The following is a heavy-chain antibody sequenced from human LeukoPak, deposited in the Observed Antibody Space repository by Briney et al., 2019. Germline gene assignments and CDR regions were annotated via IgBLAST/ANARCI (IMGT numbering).Heavy chain of an antibody. CDR2: IFYSGST. Sequence: SETLSLTCTVSSYSISSGYYWGWIRQPPGKGLEWIGYIFYSGSTNYNPSLKSRVTISIDTSKNQFSLKLSSVTAADTAVYYCARGGWGPFDYWGQGTLVTVSS. D-gene: IGHD1-26*01. J-gene: IGHJ4*02. CDR1: SYSISSGYY. V-gene: IGHV4-61*01. CDR3: ARGGWGPFDY.